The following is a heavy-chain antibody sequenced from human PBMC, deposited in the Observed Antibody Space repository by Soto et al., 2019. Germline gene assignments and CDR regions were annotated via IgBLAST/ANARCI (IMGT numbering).Heavy chain of an antibody. D-gene: IGHD3-3*01. V-gene: IGHV1-3*01. CDR3: ARAPPYDFWSGYIDY. J-gene: IGHJ4*02. CDR1: GYTFTSCA. CDR2: INAGNGNT. Sequence: ASVKVSCKASGYTFTSCAMHWVRQAPGQRLEWMGWINAGNGNTKYSQKFQGRVTITRDTSASTAYMELSSLRSEDTAVYYCARAPPYDFWSGYIDYWGQGTLVTVSS.